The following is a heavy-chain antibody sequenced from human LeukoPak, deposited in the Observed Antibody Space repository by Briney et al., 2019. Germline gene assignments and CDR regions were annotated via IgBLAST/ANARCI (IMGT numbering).Heavy chain of an antibody. D-gene: IGHD1-26*01. CDR3: ARQGVGATDC. Sequence: SETLSLTCTVSGGSVSRSNYYWSWIRQPPGKGLEWIGYIYYSGSTNYNPSLKSRVTISVDTSKNQFSLRLISVTAVDTAVYYCARQGVGATDCWGQGTLVTVSS. CDR2: IYYSGST. J-gene: IGHJ4*02. V-gene: IGHV4-61*01. CDR1: GGSVSRSNYY.